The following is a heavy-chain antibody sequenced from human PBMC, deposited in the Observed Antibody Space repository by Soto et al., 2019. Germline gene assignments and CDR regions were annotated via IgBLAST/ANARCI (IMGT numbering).Heavy chain of an antibody. CDR1: GVSISSGGYY. V-gene: IGHV4-31*01. D-gene: IGHD3-22*01. Sequence: SETLSLTCTVSGVSISSGGYYWSWIRQHPGKGLEWIGYIYYSGSTYYNPSLKSAVTISVDTSKNQFSLKLSSVTAADTAVYYCARDRYYDSSGYTRGYYYGMDVWGQGTTVTVSS. J-gene: IGHJ6*02. CDR2: IYYSGST. CDR3: ARDRYYDSSGYTRGYYYGMDV.